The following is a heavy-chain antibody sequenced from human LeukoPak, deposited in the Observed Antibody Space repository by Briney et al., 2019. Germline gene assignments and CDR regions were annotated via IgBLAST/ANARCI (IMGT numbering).Heavy chain of an antibody. CDR2: MNPNSGNT. V-gene: IGHV1-8*01. CDR3: ARDGPAYYYDSSGYPPDC. D-gene: IGHD3-22*01. Sequence: ASVKVSCKASGYTFTSYDINWVRQATGQGLEWMGWMNPNSGNTGYAQKFQGRVTMTRNTSISTAYMELSSLRSDDTAVYYCARDGPAYYYDSSGYPPDCWGQGTLVTVSS. CDR1: GYTFTSYD. J-gene: IGHJ4*02.